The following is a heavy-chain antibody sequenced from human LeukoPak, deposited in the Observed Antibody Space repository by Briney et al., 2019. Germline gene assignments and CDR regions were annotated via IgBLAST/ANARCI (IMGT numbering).Heavy chain of an antibody. D-gene: IGHD2-2*01. CDR2: INRNRSST. CDR3: ARGGYCSSTSCCFDY. J-gene: IGHJ4*02. Sequence: PGGSLRLSCAASGFTFSSYYMHWVRQAPGQGLVWVSCINRNRSSTYYADYVQGRFTITRHTSKNTPYLQLNRLRSEDTAVYYCARGGYCSSTSCCFDYWGQGTLVTVSS. V-gene: IGHV3-74*01. CDR1: GFTFSSYY.